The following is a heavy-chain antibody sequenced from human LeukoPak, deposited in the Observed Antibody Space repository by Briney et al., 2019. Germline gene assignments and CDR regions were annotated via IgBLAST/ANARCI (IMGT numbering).Heavy chain of an antibody. Sequence: PGGSLRLSCAASGFTFSSYWMHWVRQAPGKGLVWVSRINSDGSSTSYADSVKGRFTISRDNAKNTLYLQMNSLRAEDTAVYYCARTGRWLQYALWDYWGQGTLVTVSS. CDR1: GFTFSSYW. D-gene: IGHD5-24*01. J-gene: IGHJ4*02. CDR2: INSDGSST. V-gene: IGHV3-74*01. CDR3: ARTGRWLQYALWDY.